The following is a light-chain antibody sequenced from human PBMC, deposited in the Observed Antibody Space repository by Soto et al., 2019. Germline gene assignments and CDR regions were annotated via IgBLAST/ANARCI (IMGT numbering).Light chain of an antibody. CDR3: QSYDSSLSGGV. J-gene: IGLJ3*02. CDR1: SSNIGAGYD. V-gene: IGLV1-40*01. CDR2: GNS. Sequence: QSVLTQPPSVSGAPGQRVTISCTGSSSNIGAGYDVHWYQQLPGTAPKLLIYGNSNRPSGVPDRFSGSKSGTSASLAITGHQAEDEADYSCQSYDSSLSGGVFGGGTKLTVL.